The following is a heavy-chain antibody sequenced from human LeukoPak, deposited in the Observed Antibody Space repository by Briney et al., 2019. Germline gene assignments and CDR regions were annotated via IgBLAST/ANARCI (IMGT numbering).Heavy chain of an antibody. Sequence: GGPLRLSCAASGFTCSSYSMNGVRRARGGRLGGVSSISNSRRYIYYADSVRGRFTISRDNAKNSLYLQMNSLRAEDTAVYYCARAYSGSSDGAAEYWGHGTLVTVSS. CDR1: GFTCSSYS. D-gene: IGHD1-26*01. CDR3: ARAYSGSSDGAAEY. V-gene: IGHV3-21*01. J-gene: IGHJ4*01. CDR2: ISNSRRYI.